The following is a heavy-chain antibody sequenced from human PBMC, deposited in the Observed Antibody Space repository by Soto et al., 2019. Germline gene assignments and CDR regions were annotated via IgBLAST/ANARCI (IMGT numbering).Heavy chain of an antibody. D-gene: IGHD6-19*01. CDR1: GGSVSSYY. Sequence: SETLSLTCTVSGGSVSSYYWNWIRQPPGKGLEWIGYIYNSGSTNYNPSLKSRVTISVDTSKNQFSLKLSSVTAADTAVYYCASTAHSSGWYSGGFDYWGQGTLVTVS. CDR3: ASTAHSSGWYSGGFDY. J-gene: IGHJ4*02. CDR2: IYNSGST. V-gene: IGHV4-59*02.